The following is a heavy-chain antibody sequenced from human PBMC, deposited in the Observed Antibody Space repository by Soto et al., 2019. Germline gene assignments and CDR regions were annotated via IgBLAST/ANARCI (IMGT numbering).Heavy chain of an antibody. CDR1: GFTFSGYA. CDR3: ARKVSGSTGRPDLWYFDL. J-gene: IGHJ2*01. D-gene: IGHD3-10*01. Sequence: EVQLLDSGGGLVQPGGSLRLSCAASGFTFSGYALTWVRQAPGKGLEGVSAISGGGNATFYADSVKGRFTISRDNSKNTLYLQMNTLRAEDTAVYYCARKVSGSTGRPDLWYFDLWGRGTRVTVSS. V-gene: IGHV3-23*01. CDR2: ISGGGNAT.